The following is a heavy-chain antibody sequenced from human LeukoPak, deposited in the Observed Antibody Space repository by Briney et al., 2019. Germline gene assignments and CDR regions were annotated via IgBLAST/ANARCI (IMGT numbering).Heavy chain of an antibody. CDR3: AHSQGVAAAGRSLREGMVDY. J-gene: IGHJ4*02. CDR2: IYWDDDK. CDR1: GFSLSTSGVG. D-gene: IGHD6-13*01. Sequence: SGPTLVNPTQTLTLTCTFSGFSLSTSGVGVGWIRQPPGKALEWLALIYWDDDKRYSPSLKSRLTITKDTSKNQVVLTMTNMDPVDTATYYCAHSQGVAAAGRSLREGMVDYWGQGTLVTVSS. V-gene: IGHV2-5*02.